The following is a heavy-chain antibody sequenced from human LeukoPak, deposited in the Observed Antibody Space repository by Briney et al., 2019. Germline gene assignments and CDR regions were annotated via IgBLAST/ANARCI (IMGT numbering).Heavy chain of an antibody. CDR3: ARGKSRLSSSISCHFDK. CDR2: INHSGST. D-gene: IGHD2-2*01. CDR1: GGSFSGYY. Sequence: PSETLSLTCAVYGGSFSGYYWSWIRQPPGKGLEWIGEINHSGSTNYNPSLKSRVTISVDTSKNQFSLKLSSVTAADTAVYYCARGKSRLSSSISCHFDKWGQGTLVTVSS. V-gene: IGHV4-34*01. J-gene: IGHJ4*02.